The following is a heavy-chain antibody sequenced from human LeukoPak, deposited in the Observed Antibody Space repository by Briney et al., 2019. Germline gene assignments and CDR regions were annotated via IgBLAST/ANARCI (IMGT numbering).Heavy chain of an antibody. V-gene: IGHV3-66*01. D-gene: IGHD3-22*01. Sequence: GGSLRLSCAASGFNVSSNCMSWVRQAPGKGLEWVSVIYNDGNTYYADSVKGRFTVSRDNSKNTLFLQVSSLRAEDTAVYYCARGPRTYYYDSSGITGGYWGQGTLVTVSS. CDR3: ARGPRTYYYDSSGITGGY. CDR1: GFNVSSNC. CDR2: IYNDGNT. J-gene: IGHJ4*02.